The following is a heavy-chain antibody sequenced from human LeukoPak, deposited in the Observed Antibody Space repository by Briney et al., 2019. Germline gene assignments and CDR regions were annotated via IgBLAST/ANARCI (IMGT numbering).Heavy chain of an antibody. CDR3: ARVAEIQLWLRSAFDY. D-gene: IGHD5-18*01. CDR1: GFTFSTYS. V-gene: IGHV3-48*02. J-gene: IGHJ4*02. Sequence: PGGSLRLSCAASGFTFSTYSMNWVRQAPGKGLEWVSFISTGSGTIYYADSVKGRFTISRDNAKNSLYLQMSSLRDEDTAVYYCARVAEIQLWLRSAFDYWGQGTLVTVSS. CDR2: ISTGSGTI.